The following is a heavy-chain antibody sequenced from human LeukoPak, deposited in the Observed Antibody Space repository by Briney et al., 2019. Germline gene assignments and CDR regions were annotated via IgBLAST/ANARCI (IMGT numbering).Heavy chain of an antibody. CDR3: AREYDILTGYLDY. Sequence: GGSLRLSCAASGFTFSSYSMNWVRQAPGKGLEWVSSISSSSSYIYYADSVKGRFTISRDNAKNSLYLQMNSLRAEDTAVYYCAREYDILTGYLDYWGQGTLVTVSS. CDR2: ISSSSSYI. CDR1: GFTFSSYS. D-gene: IGHD3-9*01. J-gene: IGHJ4*02. V-gene: IGHV3-21*01.